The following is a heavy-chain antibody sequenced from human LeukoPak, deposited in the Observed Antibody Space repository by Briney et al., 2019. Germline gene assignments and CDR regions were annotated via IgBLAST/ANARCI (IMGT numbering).Heavy chain of an antibody. CDR3: AKNSNWETDY. D-gene: IGHD1-26*01. Sequence: GGSLRLSCAASGFTFSSYSMNWVRQAPGKGLEGFSGISDSGDTTWDADSVKGRFTISRDNYKNTVYLQMNSLRAEDTAVYYCAKNSNWETDYWGQGTLVTVSS. J-gene: IGHJ4*02. CDR2: ISDSGDTT. CDR1: GFTFSSYS. V-gene: IGHV3-23*01.